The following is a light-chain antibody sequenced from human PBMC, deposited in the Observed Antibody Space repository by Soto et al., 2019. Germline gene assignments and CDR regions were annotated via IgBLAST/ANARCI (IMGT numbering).Light chain of an antibody. CDR3: QQYTNWRT. J-gene: IGKJ1*01. Sequence: EIVMTQSPATLSVSPGERATLSCRASQSISTNLAWYQQKPGQAPRLLIYDASNRATGIPARSSGSGSGTDFTLTISSLQSEDFAVYYCQQYTNWRTFGQGTKVDIK. V-gene: IGKV3-15*01. CDR1: QSISTN. CDR2: DAS.